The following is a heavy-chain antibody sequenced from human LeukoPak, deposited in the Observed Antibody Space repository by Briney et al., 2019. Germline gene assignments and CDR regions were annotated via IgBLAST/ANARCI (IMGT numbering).Heavy chain of an antibody. Sequence: SETLSPTCAVYGGSFSGYYWSWIRQPPGKGLEWIGEINHSGSTNYNPSLKSRVTISVDTSKNQFSLKLSSVTAADTAVYYCARVVGYSYGVFDYWGQGTLVTVSS. V-gene: IGHV4-34*01. CDR2: INHSGST. J-gene: IGHJ4*02. CDR1: GGSFSGYY. CDR3: ARVVGYSYGVFDY. D-gene: IGHD5-18*01.